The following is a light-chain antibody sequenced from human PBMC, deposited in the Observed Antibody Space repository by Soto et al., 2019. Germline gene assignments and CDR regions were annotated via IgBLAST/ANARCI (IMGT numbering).Light chain of an antibody. J-gene: IGKJ4*01. CDR3: QQYNSYSPLT. CDR2: DAS. Sequence: GARVTITCRASQSIGDSLAWYQQKPGKAPYLLIYDASSLESGVPSRFSGSGSGTEFTLTISSLQPDDFATYYCQQYNSYSPLTFGGGTKVDI. CDR1: QSIGDS. V-gene: IGKV1-5*01.